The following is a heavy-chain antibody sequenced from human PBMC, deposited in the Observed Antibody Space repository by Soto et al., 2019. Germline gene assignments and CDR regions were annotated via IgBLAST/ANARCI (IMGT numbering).Heavy chain of an antibody. V-gene: IGHV3-72*01. J-gene: IGHJ4*02. D-gene: IGHD6-13*01. CDR2: IRNKADSYTT. Sequence: EVQLVESGGGLVQPGGSLRLSCAASGFTFSDHYMDWVRQGPGMGLEWLGRIRNKADSYTTEYAASVKGRFTVSRDDSKNSLYPQMNNLKNQDTAVYYCVRLWGYTSNQPVPFDCWGQGTLVTVSS. CDR3: VRLWGYTSNQPVPFDC. CDR1: GFTFSDHY.